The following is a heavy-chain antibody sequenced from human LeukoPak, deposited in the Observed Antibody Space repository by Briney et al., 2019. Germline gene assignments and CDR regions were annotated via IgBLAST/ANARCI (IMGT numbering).Heavy chain of an antibody. D-gene: IGHD3-9*01. V-gene: IGHV3-23*01. J-gene: IGHJ2*01. CDR1: GFTFSAYA. Sequence: GGSLRLSCAASGFTFSAYAMSWVRQAPGKGLEWFSAISRSGSSTDYADSVKGRFTISRDNSKNTLYLQMNSLRPEDTAVYYCAKGGDILTGYYLYWYFDLWGRGTLVTVSS. CDR2: ISRSGSST. CDR3: AKGGDILTGYYLYWYFDL.